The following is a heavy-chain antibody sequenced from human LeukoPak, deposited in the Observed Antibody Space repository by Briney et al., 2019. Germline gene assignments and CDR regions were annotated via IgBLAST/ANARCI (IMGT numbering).Heavy chain of an antibody. CDR1: GFTFSSYG. D-gene: IGHD3-10*01. V-gene: IGHV3-15*01. CDR2: IKSKTDGGTT. CDR3: TTDLTGFYYYGSGSYSGFDY. J-gene: IGHJ4*02. Sequence: GGSLRLSCAASGFTFSSYGMHWVRQAPGKGLEWVGRIKSKTDGGTTDYAAPVKGRFTISRDDSKNTLYLQMNSLKTEDTAVYYCTTDLTGFYYYGSGSYSGFDYWGQGTLVTVSS.